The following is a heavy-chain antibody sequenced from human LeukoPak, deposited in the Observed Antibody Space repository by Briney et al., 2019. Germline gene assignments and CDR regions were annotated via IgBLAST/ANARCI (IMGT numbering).Heavy chain of an antibody. J-gene: IGHJ4*02. CDR3: ARLRRYYYDSSGPPDY. V-gene: IGHV4-39*01. D-gene: IGHD3-22*01. CDR2: IYYSGST. Sequence: SETLSLTCAVSGVSISGSYYYWGWIRQPPGKGLEWIGNIYYSGSTYYNASLQSRVTISIDTSKNQFSLRLNSVTAADTAVYYCARLRRYYYDSSGPPDYWGQGTLVTVSS. CDR1: GVSISGSYYY.